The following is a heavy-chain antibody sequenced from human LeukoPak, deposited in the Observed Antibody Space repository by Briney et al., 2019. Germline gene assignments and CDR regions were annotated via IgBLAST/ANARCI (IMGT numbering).Heavy chain of an antibody. CDR3: ARKNSNYYYGMDV. V-gene: IGHV3-53*01. D-gene: IGHD1-7*01. CDR2: IYSGGST. CDR1: GFTVSSNH. J-gene: IGHJ6*02. Sequence: GGSLRLSCAASGFTVSSNHMSWVRQAPGKGLEWVSVIYSGGSTYYADSVKGRFTISRDNSKNTLYLQMNSLRAEDTAVYYCARKNSNYYYGMDVWGQGTTVTVSS.